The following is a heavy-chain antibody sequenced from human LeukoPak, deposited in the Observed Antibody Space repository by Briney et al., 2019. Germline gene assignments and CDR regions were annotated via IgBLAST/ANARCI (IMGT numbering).Heavy chain of an antibody. D-gene: IGHD2-15*01. CDR1: GGSFSGYY. Sequence: PSETLSLTCAVYGGSFSGYYWSWIRQPPGKGPEWIGEINHSGSTNCNPSLKSRVTISVDTSKNQFSLKLNSVTAADTAVYYCARTAALRLQWYFDLWGRGTLVSVSS. J-gene: IGHJ2*01. CDR2: INHSGST. V-gene: IGHV4-34*01. CDR3: ARTAALRLQWYFDL.